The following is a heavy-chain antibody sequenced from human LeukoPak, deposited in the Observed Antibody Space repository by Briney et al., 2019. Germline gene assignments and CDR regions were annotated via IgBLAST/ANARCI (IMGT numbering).Heavy chain of an antibody. V-gene: IGHV4-59*11. CDR1: GGSISSHY. CDR3: ARRYCSGGSCSRLYNWFDP. Sequence: SETLSLTCTVSGGSISSHYWSWIRQPPGKGLEWIGYIYYSGSTNYNPSLTSRVTISVDTSKNQFSLKLSSVTAADTAVYYCARRYCSGGSCSRLYNWFDPWGQGTLVTVSS. J-gene: IGHJ5*02. CDR2: IYYSGST. D-gene: IGHD2-15*01.